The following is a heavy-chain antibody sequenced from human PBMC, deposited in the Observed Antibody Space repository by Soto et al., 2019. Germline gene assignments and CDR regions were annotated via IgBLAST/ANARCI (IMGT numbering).Heavy chain of an antibody. CDR3: ARPNLWFGELSHYYYYMDV. CDR2: IYYSGST. V-gene: IGHV4-39*01. CDR1: GGSISSSSYY. J-gene: IGHJ6*03. Sequence: QLQLQESGPGLVKPSETLSLTCTVSGGSISSSSYYWGWIRQPPGKGLEWIGSIYYSGSTYYNPSLKSRVTISVDTSKNQFSLKLSSVTAADTAVYYCARPNLWFGELSHYYYYMDVWGKGTTVTVSS. D-gene: IGHD3-10*01.